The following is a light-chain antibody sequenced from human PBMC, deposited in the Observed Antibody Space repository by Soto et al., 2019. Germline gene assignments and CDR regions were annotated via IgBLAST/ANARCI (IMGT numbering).Light chain of an antibody. J-gene: IGLJ3*02. CDR2: YVS. Sequence: QSVLTQPRSVSGSHGQSVTISCTGTSSDVGGYNRVSWYQHHPGKAPKLMIYYVSERPSGVPDRFSGSKSGNTASLTISGLQAEDEADYYCCSYAGGLSWVFGGGTKLTVL. CDR1: SSDVGGYNR. V-gene: IGLV2-11*01. CDR3: CSYAGGLSWV.